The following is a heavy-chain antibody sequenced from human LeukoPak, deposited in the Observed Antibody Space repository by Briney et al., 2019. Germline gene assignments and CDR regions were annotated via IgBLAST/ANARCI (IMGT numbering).Heavy chain of an antibody. CDR2: MNSNSGNT. CDR3: ARADYDTSASTRKQIDY. J-gene: IGHJ4*02. V-gene: IGHV1-8*01. Sequence: VSVKVFCKSSGYFFSNYDIICVRQASGRGCVGMVCMNSNSGNTDYAQKFQGRVTMTRNTSISTAYKELSSLKSEDTAVYFCARADYDTSASTRKQIDYWGQGTLVTVSS. CDR1: GYFFSNYD. D-gene: IGHD3-22*01.